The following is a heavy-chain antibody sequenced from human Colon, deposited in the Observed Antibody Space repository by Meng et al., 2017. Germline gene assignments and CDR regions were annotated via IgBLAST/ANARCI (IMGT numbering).Heavy chain of an antibody. CDR1: GFSLSTNAMR. CDR2: IDWDDDQ. CDR3: ARTFHTSSSHFDY. J-gene: IGHJ4*02. V-gene: IGHV2-70*04. Sequence: SGPTLVKPTQTLTLTCTFSGFSLSTNAMRVSWIRQPPGKALEWLARIDWDDDQFYSRSLRSRLTISKDTSKNQVVLTLTNVDPMDTATYYCARTFHTSSSHFDYWGQGTLVTVSS. D-gene: IGHD6-6*01.